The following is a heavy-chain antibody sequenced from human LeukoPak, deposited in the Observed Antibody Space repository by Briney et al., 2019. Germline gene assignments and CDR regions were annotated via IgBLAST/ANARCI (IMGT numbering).Heavy chain of an antibody. V-gene: IGHV4-59*01. CDR3: ARDGRSGYEDL. CDR2: IYYSGST. D-gene: IGHD5-12*01. Sequence: SETLSLTCTVSGASINSYYWSWIRQPPGKGLEWIGYIYYSGSTNYNPSLKSRVTISVDTSKNQFSLKLNSVTAADTAVYYCARDGRSGYEDLWGPGTLVTVSS. J-gene: IGHJ5*02. CDR1: GASINSYY.